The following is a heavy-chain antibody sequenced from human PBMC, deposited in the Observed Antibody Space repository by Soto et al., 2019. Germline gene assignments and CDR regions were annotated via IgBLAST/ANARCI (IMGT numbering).Heavy chain of an antibody. J-gene: IGHJ5*02. CDR1: GVSISSGGYS. V-gene: IGHV4-30-2*01. CDR3: ARSVDP. Sequence: SGTLSLTCAVSGVSISSGGYSWSWIRQPPGKGLEWIGYIYHSRNTYYNPSLKSRVTISVDTSKNQFSLKLSSVTAADTAVYYCARSVDPWGQGTLVTVSS. CDR2: IYHSRNT.